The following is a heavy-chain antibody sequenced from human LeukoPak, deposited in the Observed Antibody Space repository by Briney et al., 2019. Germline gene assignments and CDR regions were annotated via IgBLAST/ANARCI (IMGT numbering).Heavy chain of an antibody. J-gene: IGHJ5*02. Sequence: ASVKVSCKASGYTINSYYMNWVRQAPGQGLEWMGIINPSSGRTTYAQKFQGRVTMTRDTSTSTVYMELTSLRSEDTAVFYCARGGLPARSWFDPWGQGTLVTVSS. D-gene: IGHD3/OR15-3a*01. CDR3: ARGGLPARSWFDP. V-gene: IGHV1-46*02. CDR1: GYTINSYY. CDR2: INPSSGRT.